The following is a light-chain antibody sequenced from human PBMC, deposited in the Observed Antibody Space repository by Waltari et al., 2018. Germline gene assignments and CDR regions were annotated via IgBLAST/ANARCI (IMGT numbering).Light chain of an antibody. CDR1: NSNIGRNT. CDR2: NIF. V-gene: IGLV1-44*01. J-gene: IGLJ2*01. CDR3: ATWDDSLNGPV. Sequence: QSVLAQPPSASGTPRQRVTISCSGSNSNIGRNTVIWYQQFPGTAPTLLVYNIFARPSGFPDRLSGARSGTSAYLAILGVRPEDEADYYWATWDDSLNGPVFGGGTKLTVL.